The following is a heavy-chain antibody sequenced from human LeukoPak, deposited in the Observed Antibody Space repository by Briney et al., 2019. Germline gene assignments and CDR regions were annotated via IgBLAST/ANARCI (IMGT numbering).Heavy chain of an antibody. CDR1: GFTFSSYA. CDR2: ISYDGSNK. J-gene: IGHJ5*02. D-gene: IGHD4-4*01. V-gene: IGHV3-30-3*01. Sequence: PGGSLRLSCAASGFTFSSYAMHWVRQAPGKGLEWVAVISYDGSNKYYADSVKGRFTISRDNSKNTLYLQMNSLRAEDTAVYYCAKDWTTVMGGATNWFDPWGQGTLVTVSS. CDR3: AKDWTTVMGGATNWFDP.